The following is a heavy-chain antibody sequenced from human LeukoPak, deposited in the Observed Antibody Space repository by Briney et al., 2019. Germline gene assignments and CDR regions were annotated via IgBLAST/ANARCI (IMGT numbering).Heavy chain of an antibody. D-gene: IGHD5-24*01. V-gene: IGHV3-48*04. CDR1: GFTFTSYS. Sequence: GGSLRLSCAASGFTFTSYSMNWFRQAPGKGLEWVSYISSSSSTIYYAYSVKGRFTISRDNAKNSLYLQMNSLRAEDTAVYYCARDRKSRSPSHWFDPWGQGTLVTVSS. CDR2: ISSSSSTI. J-gene: IGHJ5*02. CDR3: ARDRKSRSPSHWFDP.